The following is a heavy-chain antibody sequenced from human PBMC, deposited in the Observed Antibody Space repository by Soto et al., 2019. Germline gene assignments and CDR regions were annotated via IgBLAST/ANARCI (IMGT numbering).Heavy chain of an antibody. CDR2: ISHDGRIE. CDR1: GFRFSTIA. V-gene: IGHV3-30-3*01. Sequence: PEGALKGTSIDPGFRFSTIALHWVRLAPGEGLEWVALISHDGRIEKYADSVKGRFTISRDNSKNTLYMQMDSLRLEDTGVYYCARDGLPDDFRSGGYWFDPWGQGTQVTVSS. CDR3: ARDGLPDDFRSGGYWFDP. D-gene: IGHD3-3*01. J-gene: IGHJ5*02.